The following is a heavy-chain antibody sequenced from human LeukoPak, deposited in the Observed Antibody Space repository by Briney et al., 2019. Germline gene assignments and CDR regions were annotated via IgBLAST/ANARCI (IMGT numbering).Heavy chain of an antibody. Sequence: ASETLSLTCAVYGGSFSGYYWSWIRQPPGKGLEWIGEINHSGSTNYNPSLKSRVTMSVDTSKNQFSLKLSSVAAADTAVYYCARGYYDILTGYHYYFDYWGQGTLVTVSS. CDR2: INHSGST. CDR3: ARGYYDILTGYHYYFDY. J-gene: IGHJ4*02. CDR1: GGSFSGYY. D-gene: IGHD3-9*01. V-gene: IGHV4-34*01.